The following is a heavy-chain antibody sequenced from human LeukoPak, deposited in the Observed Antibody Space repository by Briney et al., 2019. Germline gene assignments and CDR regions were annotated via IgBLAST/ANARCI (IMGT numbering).Heavy chain of an antibody. D-gene: IGHD3-10*01. Sequence: PGESLKISCKGSGYSFTSYWIGWVRQMPGKGLEWMGIIYPGDSDTRYSPSFQGQVTISADKSISTAYLQWSSLKASDTAMYYCARREYYGSGSYPYNWFDPWGQGTLVTVSS. CDR3: ARREYYGSGSYPYNWFDP. V-gene: IGHV5-51*01. CDR2: IYPGDSDT. J-gene: IGHJ5*02. CDR1: GYSFTSYW.